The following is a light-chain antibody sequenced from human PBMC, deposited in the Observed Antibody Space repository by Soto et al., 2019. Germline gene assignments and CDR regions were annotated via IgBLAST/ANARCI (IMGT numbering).Light chain of an antibody. V-gene: IGKV3-20*01. CDR1: QSVRNNY. J-gene: IGKJ1*01. CDR2: AAS. Sequence: EIVLTQSPGTLSLSPGESATLACRASQSVRNNYLAWYQQKSGRAPRLLISAASSRATGIPDRFSGSGSGTDFPLTISRLEPEDFAVYFCHQYGAAPWTFGQGTKVEIK. CDR3: HQYGAAPWT.